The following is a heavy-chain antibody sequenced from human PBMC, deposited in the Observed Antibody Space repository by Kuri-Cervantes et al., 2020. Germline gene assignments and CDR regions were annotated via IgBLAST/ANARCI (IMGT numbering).Heavy chain of an antibody. CDR1: GGSFSGHY. V-gene: IGHV4-34*01. D-gene: IGHD1-7*01. CDR2: INHSGST. CDR3: AKDSDDGWDYNTFDI. Sequence: SQTLSLTCGVYGGSFSGHYWSWIRQPPGKGLEWIGEINHSGSTNYNPSLKSRVTISVDTSKNQFSLKLSSVTAADTAIYYCAKDSDDGWDYNTFDIWGQGTMVTVSS. J-gene: IGHJ3*02.